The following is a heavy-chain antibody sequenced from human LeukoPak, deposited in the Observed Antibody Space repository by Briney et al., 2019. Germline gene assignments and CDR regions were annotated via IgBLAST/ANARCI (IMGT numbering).Heavy chain of an antibody. CDR2: IYTSGST. V-gene: IGHV4-4*07. D-gene: IGHD2-2*01. J-gene: IGHJ4*02. Sequence: PSETLSLTCTVSGGSISSYYWSWIRQPAGKGLEWIGRIYTSGSTNYNPSLKSRVTMSVDTSKNQFSLKLSSVTAADTAVYYCARATYCSSTSCYGFDYWGRGTLVTVSS. CDR3: ARATYCSSTSCYGFDY. CDR1: GGSISSYY.